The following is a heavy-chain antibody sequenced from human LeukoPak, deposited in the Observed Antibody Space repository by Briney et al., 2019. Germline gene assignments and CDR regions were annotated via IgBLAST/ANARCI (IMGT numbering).Heavy chain of an antibody. CDR2: ISGSGGST. CDR3: ARAYSSSWYDY. CDR1: GFTFSKYT. J-gene: IGHJ4*02. V-gene: IGHV3-23*01. D-gene: IGHD6-13*01. Sequence: GGSLRLSCVASGFTFSKYTMSWVRQAPGKGLEWVSAISGSGGSTYYADSVKGRFTISRDNSKNTLYLQMNSLRAEDTAVYYCARAYSSSWYDYWGQGTLVTVSS.